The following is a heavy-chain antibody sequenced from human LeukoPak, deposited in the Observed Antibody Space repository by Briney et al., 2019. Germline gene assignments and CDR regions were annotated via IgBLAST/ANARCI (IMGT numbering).Heavy chain of an antibody. CDR3: DVATVNDY. D-gene: IGHD4-17*01. Sequence: GGSLRLSCAASGFTFSNAWMSWVRQAPGKGLEWVGRIKSKTDGGTTDYAAPVKGRFTISRDESKNTLYLQMNSLKTEDTAVYTTDVATVNDYWGQGTLVTVSS. J-gene: IGHJ4*02. CDR2: IKSKTDGGTT. CDR1: GFTFSNAW. V-gene: IGHV3-15*01.